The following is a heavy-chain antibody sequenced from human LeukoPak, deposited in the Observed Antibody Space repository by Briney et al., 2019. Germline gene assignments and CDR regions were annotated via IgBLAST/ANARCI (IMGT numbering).Heavy chain of an antibody. J-gene: IGHJ6*03. CDR2: IYHSGST. CDR1: GSSISSGGYY. Sequence: SQTLSLTCTVSGSSISSGGYYWSWIRQPPGKGLEWIGYIYHSGSTYYNPSLKSRVTISVDRSKNQFSLKLSSVTAADTAVYYCARVEWDGYNRNYYYYMDVWGKGTTVTVSS. CDR3: ARVEWDGYNRNYYYYMDV. V-gene: IGHV4-30-2*01. D-gene: IGHD5-24*01.